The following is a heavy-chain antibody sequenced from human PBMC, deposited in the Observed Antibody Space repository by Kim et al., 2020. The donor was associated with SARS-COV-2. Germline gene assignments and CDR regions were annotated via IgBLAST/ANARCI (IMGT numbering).Heavy chain of an antibody. Sequence: GGSLRLSCAASGFTFKNYAMTWVRQAPGKGPELVSGISGNGGNTYNADSVKGRFTISRDNSKNTLYLQMNSLRAEDTAVYYCAARGLGAFDIWGQGTMVTVSS. CDR3: AARGLGAFDI. J-gene: IGHJ3*02. V-gene: IGHV3-23*01. CDR2: ISGNGGNT. CDR1: GFTFKNYA.